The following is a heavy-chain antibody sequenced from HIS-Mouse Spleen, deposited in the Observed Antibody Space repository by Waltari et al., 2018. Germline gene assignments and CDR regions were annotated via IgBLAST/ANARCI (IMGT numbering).Heavy chain of an antibody. CDR2: IYYSGST. Sequence: QLQLQESGPVLVKPSETLSLTCTVSGGSISSLSYSWGWIRQPPGKGLEWIGSIYYSGSTYYNPSLKSRVTISVDTSKNQFSLKLSSVTAADTAVYYCAREIPYSSSWYDWYFDLWGRGTLVTVSS. J-gene: IGHJ2*01. V-gene: IGHV4-39*07. D-gene: IGHD6-13*01. CDR3: AREIPYSSSWYDWYFDL. CDR1: GGSISSLSYS.